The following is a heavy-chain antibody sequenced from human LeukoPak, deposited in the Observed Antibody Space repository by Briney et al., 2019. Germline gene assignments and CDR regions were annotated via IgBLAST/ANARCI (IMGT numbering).Heavy chain of an antibody. J-gene: IGHJ3*02. CDR2: MSASGDVS. Sequence: GGSLRLSCAASGFTFSTYAMTWVRQAPERGLEWVSSMSASGDVSYHADSVKGRFTISRDNSENTLYLQMNSLRAEDTAVYYCAKHYYDSSGYHDDAFDIWGQGTMVTVSS. V-gene: IGHV3-23*01. D-gene: IGHD3-22*01. CDR3: AKHYYDSSGYHDDAFDI. CDR1: GFTFSTYA.